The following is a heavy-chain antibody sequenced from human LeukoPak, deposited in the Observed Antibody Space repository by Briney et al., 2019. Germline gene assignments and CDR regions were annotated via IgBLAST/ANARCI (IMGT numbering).Heavy chain of an antibody. CDR3: ARVYDYVWGSPIDY. CDR1: GGSISSSSYY. J-gene: IGHJ4*02. CDR2: IYYSGST. V-gene: IGHV4-39*07. Sequence: PSETPSLTCTVSGGSISSSSYYWGWIRQPPGKGLEWIGSIYYSGSTYYNPSLKSRVTISVDTSKNQFSLKLSSVTAADTAVYYCARVYDYVWGSPIDYWGQGTLVTVSS. D-gene: IGHD3-16*01.